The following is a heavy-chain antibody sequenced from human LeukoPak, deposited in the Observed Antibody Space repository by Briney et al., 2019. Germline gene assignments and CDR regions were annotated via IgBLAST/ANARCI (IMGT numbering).Heavy chain of an antibody. CDR3: AKDELRFFDY. V-gene: IGHV3-23*01. Sequence: GGSLRLSCAASGFSLSSYAMSWVRQAPGKGLEWVSAISGSGGSTYYADSVKGRFAISRDNSKNTLYLQMNSLRAEDTAVYYCAKDELRFFDYWGQGTLVTVSS. J-gene: IGHJ4*02. CDR1: GFSLSSYA. CDR2: ISGSGGST. D-gene: IGHD3-3*01.